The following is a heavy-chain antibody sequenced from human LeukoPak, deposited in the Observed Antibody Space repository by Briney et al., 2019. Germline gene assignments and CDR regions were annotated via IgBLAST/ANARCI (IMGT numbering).Heavy chain of an antibody. CDR2: ISSSSSYI. D-gene: IGHD3-10*01. CDR1: GFTFSSYS. CDR3: AKDHNPLTYYYGSGPRGWFDP. Sequence: PGGSLRLSCAASGFTFSSYSMNWVRQAPGKGLEWVSSISSSSSYIYYADSVKGRFTISRDNAKNSLYLQMNSLRAEDTAVYYCAKDHNPLTYYYGSGPRGWFDPWGQGTLVTVSS. J-gene: IGHJ5*02. V-gene: IGHV3-21*01.